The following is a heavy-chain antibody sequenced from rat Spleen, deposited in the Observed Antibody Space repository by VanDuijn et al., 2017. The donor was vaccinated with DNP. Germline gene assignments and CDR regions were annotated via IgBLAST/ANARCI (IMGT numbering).Heavy chain of an antibody. D-gene: IGHD1-12*02. Sequence: EVKLVESGGGLVQPGRSLKLSCAASGFNFNDYWMGWVRQAPTKGLEWVTTISFDGSATSYRDSVKGRFTISRDNAQSTLYLQMNSLQTEDTATYSCARGDYDGSYYSYYFDYWGQGVMVTVSS. CDR1: GFNFNDYW. CDR2: ISFDGSAT. CDR3: ARGDYDGSYYSYYFDY. V-gene: IGHV5-7*01. J-gene: IGHJ2*01.